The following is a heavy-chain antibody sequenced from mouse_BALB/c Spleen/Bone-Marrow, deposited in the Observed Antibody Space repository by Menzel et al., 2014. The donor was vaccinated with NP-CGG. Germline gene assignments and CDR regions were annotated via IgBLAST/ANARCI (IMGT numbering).Heavy chain of an antibody. CDR1: GFSFSNYG. Sequence: EVQRVESGGGLVKSGGSLKLSCAASGFSFSNYGMSWVRQTPEKRLEWVATISGDSRYTFYSDSVKGRFTISRDNAKNNLYLQLSSLRSEDTALYYCARHAYYDQTEVSFVYWGQGTLVTVSA. CDR2: ISGDSRYT. J-gene: IGHJ3*01. CDR3: ARHAYYDQTEVSFVY. D-gene: IGHD2-4*01. V-gene: IGHV5-9-2*01.